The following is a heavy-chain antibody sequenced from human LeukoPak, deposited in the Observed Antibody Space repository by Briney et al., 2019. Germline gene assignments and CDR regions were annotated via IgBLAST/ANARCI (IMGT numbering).Heavy chain of an antibody. D-gene: IGHD2-2*02. CDR2: ISSSSSYI. J-gene: IGHJ4*02. Sequence: GGSLRLSCAASGFTFSSYSMNWVRQAPGKGLEWVSSISSSSSYIYYADSVKGRFTISRDNAKNSLYLQMNSLRAEDTAVYYCARGVVPDAICLVDYWGQGTLVTVSS. CDR1: GFTFSSYS. V-gene: IGHV3-21*01. CDR3: ARGVVPDAICLVDY.